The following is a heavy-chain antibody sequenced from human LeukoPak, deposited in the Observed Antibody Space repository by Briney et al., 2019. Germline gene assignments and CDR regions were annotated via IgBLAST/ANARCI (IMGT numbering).Heavy chain of an antibody. CDR1: GGSISSGSYY. Sequence: SQTLSLTCTVSGGSISSGSYYWSWIRQPAGKGLEWIGRIYTSGSTNYNPSLKSRVTISVDTSKNQFSLKLSSVTAADTAVYHCATTYSSTFHYMDVWGKGTTVTVSS. V-gene: IGHV4-61*02. CDR2: IYTSGST. D-gene: IGHD2-2*01. CDR3: ATTYSSTFHYMDV. J-gene: IGHJ6*03.